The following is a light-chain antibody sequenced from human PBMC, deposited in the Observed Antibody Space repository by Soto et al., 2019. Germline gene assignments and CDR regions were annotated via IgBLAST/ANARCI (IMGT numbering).Light chain of an antibody. CDR2: EVS. CDR1: SSDVGGYNY. CDR3: NSYRTNYTWL. V-gene: IGLV2-14*01. Sequence: QPVLTQPASVSGSPGQSITISCTGTSSDVGGYNYVSWYQQHPGKAPKLIIYEVSNRHSGVSNRFSGSKSGNTASLTISWLQDEDEADYYCNSYRTNYTWLLVGGTKLTVL. J-gene: IGLJ3*02.